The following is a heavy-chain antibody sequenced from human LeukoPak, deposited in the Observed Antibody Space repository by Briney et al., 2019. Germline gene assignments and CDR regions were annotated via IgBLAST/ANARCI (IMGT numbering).Heavy chain of an antibody. CDR1: GFTFSSSG. CDR2: IWYDASNK. J-gene: IGHJ5*02. V-gene: IGHV3-33*01. D-gene: IGHD6-13*01. Sequence: GGSLRLSCAASGFTFSSSGMHWVRQAPGKGLEWVAAIWYDASNKYYADSVKGRFTISRDNSKNTLFLQMNSLRDDDTAVYYCVRGVGVSRFNYFDPWGQGTLVIVSS. CDR3: VRGVGVSRFNYFDP.